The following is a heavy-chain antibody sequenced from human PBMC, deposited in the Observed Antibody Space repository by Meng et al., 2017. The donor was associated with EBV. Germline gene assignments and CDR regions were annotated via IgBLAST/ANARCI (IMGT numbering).Heavy chain of an antibody. Sequence: QVQLVPSGAEVKKPGSSLKVSCKASGGTFSRYASSWWRQAPGQGLEWMGGIIPIFGTANYAQKFQGRVTITADKSTSTAYMELSSLRSEDTAVYYCARAEIAAAGRLDYWGQGTLVTVSS. CDR2: IIPIFGTA. V-gene: IGHV1-69*06. D-gene: IGHD6-13*01. CDR1: GGTFSRYA. CDR3: ARAEIAAAGRLDY. J-gene: IGHJ4*02.